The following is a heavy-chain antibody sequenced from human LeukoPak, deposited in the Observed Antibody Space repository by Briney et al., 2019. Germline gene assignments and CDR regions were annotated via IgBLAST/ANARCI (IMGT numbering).Heavy chain of an antibody. CDR3: ARVSIAARLNYYYGMDV. D-gene: IGHD6-6*01. J-gene: IGHJ6*02. CDR1: GYTLTELS. Sequence: GASVKVSCKVSGYTLTELSMHWVRQAPGKGLEWMGGFDPEDGETIYAQKFQGRVTITADESTSTAYMELSSLRSEDTAVYYCARVSIAARLNYYYGMDVWGQGTTVTVSS. V-gene: IGHV1-24*01. CDR2: FDPEDGET.